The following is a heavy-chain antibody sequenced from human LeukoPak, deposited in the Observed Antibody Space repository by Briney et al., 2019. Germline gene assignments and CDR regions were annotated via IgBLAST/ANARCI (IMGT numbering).Heavy chain of an antibody. Sequence: SQTLSLTCTVSGGSISSGGYYWSWIRQHPGKGLEWIGYIYYSGSTYYNPSLKSRVTISVDTSKNQFSLKLSSVTAADTAVYYCARSSGWYEFHPIWGQGTLVTVSS. CDR1: GGSISSGGYY. D-gene: IGHD6-19*01. V-gene: IGHV4-31*03. J-gene: IGHJ4*02. CDR3: ARSSGWYEFHPI. CDR2: IYYSGST.